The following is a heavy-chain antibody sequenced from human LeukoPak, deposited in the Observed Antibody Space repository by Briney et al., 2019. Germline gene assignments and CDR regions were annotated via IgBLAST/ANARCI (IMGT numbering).Heavy chain of an antibody. D-gene: IGHD5-18*01. CDR3: ARAYSYGSRRVENYFDY. V-gene: IGHV4-59*01. Sequence: PSETLSLTCAVYGGSFSGYYWGWIRQPPGKGLEWIGYIYYSGSTNYNPSLKSRVTISVDTSKNQFSLKLSSVTAADTAVYYCARAYSYGSRRVENYFDYWGQGTLVTVSS. CDR1: GGSFSGYY. J-gene: IGHJ4*02. CDR2: IYYSGST.